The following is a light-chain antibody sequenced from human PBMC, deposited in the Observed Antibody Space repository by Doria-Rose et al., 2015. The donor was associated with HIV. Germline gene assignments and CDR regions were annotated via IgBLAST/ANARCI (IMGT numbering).Light chain of an antibody. Sequence: EIVMTQSPGTLSLSPGERATLSCRASQRDKSSYLDWYQQKPGQARRLLIYDASTRATGTPDRFSGSGSGTDFTLTISRLEPEDVAVYYCQQYGTSRGTFGQGTRLEIK. V-gene: IGKV3-20*01. J-gene: IGKJ5*01. CDR1: QRDKSSY. CDR3: QQYGTSRGT. CDR2: DAS.